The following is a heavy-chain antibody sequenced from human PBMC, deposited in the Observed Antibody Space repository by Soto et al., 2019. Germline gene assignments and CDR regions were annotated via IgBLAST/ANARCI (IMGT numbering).Heavy chain of an antibody. CDR2: ISSSTGYT. V-gene: IGHV3-21*01. CDR3: ARDFRDGYYSDY. D-gene: IGHD5-12*01. J-gene: IGHJ4*02. Sequence: EVQLVESGGGLVKPGGSLRLSCAASGFTFSSCTMNWVRQAPGKGLEWVSSISSSTGYTYYADSVKGRCTITRDNAKNSLYLQINSLRAEHTAVYYCARDFRDGYYSDYWGQGTLVTVAS. CDR1: GFTFSSCT.